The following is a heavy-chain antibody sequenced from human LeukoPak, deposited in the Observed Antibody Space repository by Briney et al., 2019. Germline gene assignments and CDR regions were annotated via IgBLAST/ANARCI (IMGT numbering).Heavy chain of an antibody. J-gene: IGHJ4*02. CDR3: ARAQTYGDSRLLLDY. CDR1: GLTFGNYG. V-gene: IGHV3-20*04. D-gene: IGHD2-21*02. CDR2: INWNGGST. Sequence: GGSLRLSCAASGLTFGNYGMSWVRQAPGKGLEWVSGINWNGGSTGYADSVEGRFTISRDNAKNSQYLQMNSLRVEDTALYYCARAQTYGDSRLLLDYWGQGTLVTVSS.